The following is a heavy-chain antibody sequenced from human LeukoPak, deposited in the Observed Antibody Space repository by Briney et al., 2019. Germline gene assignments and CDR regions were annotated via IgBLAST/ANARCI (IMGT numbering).Heavy chain of an antibody. V-gene: IGHV3-21*01. CDR1: GFTFSSYS. D-gene: IGHD3-9*01. Sequence: GGSLRLSCAASGFTFSSYSMNWVRQAPGKGLEWVSSISSSSSYIYYADSVKGRFTISRDNAKNSLYLQMSSLRAEDTAVYYCARDRYDILTGYYSDYWGQGTLVTVSS. CDR2: ISSSSSYI. CDR3: ARDRYDILTGYYSDY. J-gene: IGHJ4*02.